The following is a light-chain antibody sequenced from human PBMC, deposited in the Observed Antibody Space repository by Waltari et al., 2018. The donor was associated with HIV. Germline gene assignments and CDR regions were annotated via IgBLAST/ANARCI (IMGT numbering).Light chain of an antibody. V-gene: IGLV1-40*01. Sequence: QSVLTQPPSVSGAPGQRVTISCTGSSSNIGAGYDVHWYQQLPGTAPKLLIYGNSNRPSGVRDRFAGSKSGTSASLAITGLQAEDDADYYCQSYDSSLSAFYVFGTGTKVTVL. CDR3: QSYDSSLSAFYV. CDR1: SSNIGAGYD. J-gene: IGLJ1*01. CDR2: GNS.